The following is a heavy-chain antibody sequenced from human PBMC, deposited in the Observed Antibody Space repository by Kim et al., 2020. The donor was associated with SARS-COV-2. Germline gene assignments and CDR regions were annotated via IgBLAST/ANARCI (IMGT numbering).Heavy chain of an antibody. Sequence: PSLKSRVTISVDTSKNQFSLKLSSVTAADTAVYYCASQVVTTFGGNWFDPWGQGTLVTVSS. CDR3: ASQVVTTFGGNWFDP. D-gene: IGHD2-21*02. V-gene: IGHV4-61*07. J-gene: IGHJ5*02.